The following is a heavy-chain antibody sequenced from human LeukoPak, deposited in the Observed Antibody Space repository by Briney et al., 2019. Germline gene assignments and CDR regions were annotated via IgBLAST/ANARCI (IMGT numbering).Heavy chain of an antibody. CDR1: GGSFSGYY. Sequence: SETLSLTCAVYGGSFSGYYWSWIRQPPGKGLEWIGEINHSGSTNYNPSLKSRVTISVDTSKKQFSLKLSSVTAADTAVYYCARGPYYYDSSGYYYDYWGQGTLVIVSS. J-gene: IGHJ4*02. CDR2: INHSGST. V-gene: IGHV4-34*01. CDR3: ARGPYYYDSSGYYYDY. D-gene: IGHD3-22*01.